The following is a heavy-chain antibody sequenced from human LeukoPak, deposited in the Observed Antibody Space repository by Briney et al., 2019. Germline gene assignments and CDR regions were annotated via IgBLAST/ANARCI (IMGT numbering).Heavy chain of an antibody. J-gene: IGHJ4*02. D-gene: IGHD3-3*01. CDR1: GFTFSSFD. V-gene: IGHV3-7*01. Sequence: GGSLRLSCAASGFTFSSFDMTWVRQPPGKGLEWVATMQPDGSTKYYVDSVKGRFTISRDNAKNSLFLQMNSLRADDAAVFYCTDFDHFWGQGTLVTVSS. CDR3: TDFDHF. CDR2: MQPDGSTK.